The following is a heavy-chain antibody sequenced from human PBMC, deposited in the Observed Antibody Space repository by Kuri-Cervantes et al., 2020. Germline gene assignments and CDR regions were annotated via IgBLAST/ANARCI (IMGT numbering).Heavy chain of an antibody. V-gene: IGHV3-9*01. Sequence: SLKISCAAAGFTFDDYAMHWVRQAPGKGLEWVSGISWNSGSIGYEDSVKGRFTISRDNAKNSLYQQMNSLRAEDTALYYCAKGGSFLTGSSGDYWGQGTLVTVSS. CDR1: GFTFDDYA. D-gene: IGHD3-9*01. J-gene: IGHJ4*02. CDR2: ISWNSGSI. CDR3: AKGGSFLTGSSGDY.